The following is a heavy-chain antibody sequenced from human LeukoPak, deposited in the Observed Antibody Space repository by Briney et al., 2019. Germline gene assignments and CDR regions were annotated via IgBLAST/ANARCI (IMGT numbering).Heavy chain of an antibody. CDR2: IKGDGSST. CDR1: GFTFSNYW. J-gene: IGHJ6*02. V-gene: IGHV3-74*01. Sequence: PGGSLRLSCAASGFTFSNYWMHWVRQTPGEGLVCVSLIKGDGSSTTYADSVKGRLTISRDNAKNTVYLQMNSLRAEDTAVYYCARGNYHAMDVWGQGTTVTVSS. CDR3: ARGNYHAMDV.